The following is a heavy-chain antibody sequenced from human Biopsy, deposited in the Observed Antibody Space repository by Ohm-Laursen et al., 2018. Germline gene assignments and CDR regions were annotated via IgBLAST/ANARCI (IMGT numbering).Heavy chain of an antibody. J-gene: IGHJ4*02. V-gene: IGHV3-21*01. D-gene: IGHD7-27*01. Sequence: LSLTCAASGFTFSGFSMNWVRQAPGKGLEWVSSISASGNHMYYTDSVKGRFTVSRDNGKNSVYLQMNNLRAEDTAVFYCAKDLRNNNWGVENWGQGTLVTVSS. CDR2: ISASGNHM. CDR3: AKDLRNNNWGVEN. CDR1: GFTFSGFS.